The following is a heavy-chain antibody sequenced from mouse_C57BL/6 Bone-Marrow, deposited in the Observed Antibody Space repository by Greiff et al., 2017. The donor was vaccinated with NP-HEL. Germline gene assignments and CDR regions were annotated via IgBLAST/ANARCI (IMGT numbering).Heavy chain of an antibody. CDR3: ARGVITTVVDAWFAY. Sequence: QVQLQQSGPELVKPGASVKLSCKASGYTFTSYDINWVKQRPGQGLEWIGWIYPRDGSTKYNEKFKGKATLTVDTSSSTAYMELHSLTSEDSAVYFCARGVITTVVDAWFAYWGQGTLVTVSA. CDR1: GYTFTSYD. J-gene: IGHJ3*01. V-gene: IGHV1-85*01. CDR2: IYPRDGST. D-gene: IGHD1-1*01.